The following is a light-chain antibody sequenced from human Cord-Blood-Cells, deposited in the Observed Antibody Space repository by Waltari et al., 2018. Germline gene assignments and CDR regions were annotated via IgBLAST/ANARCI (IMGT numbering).Light chain of an antibody. CDR2: DVS. CDR3: SSYTSSSIPYV. J-gene: IGLJ1*01. V-gene: IGLV2-14*04. Sequence: TGTSSDVGGYNYVSWYQQHPGKAPKLMIYDVSNRPSGVSNRFSGSKSGNTASLTISGLQAEDEADYYCSSYTSSSIPYVFGTGTKVTVL. CDR1: SSDVGGYNY.